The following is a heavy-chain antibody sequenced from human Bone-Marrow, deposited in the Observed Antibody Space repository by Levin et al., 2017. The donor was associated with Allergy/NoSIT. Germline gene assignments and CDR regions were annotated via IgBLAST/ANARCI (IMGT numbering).Heavy chain of an antibody. J-gene: IGHJ5*02. D-gene: IGHD4-23*01. CDR3: ARDYGGNSGWFDP. CDR2: MSPNSGNT. CDR1: GYTFTSYD. V-gene: IGHV1-8*01. Sequence: KLGESLKISCKASGYTFTSYDINWVRQATGQGLEWLGWMSPNSGNTGYAQKFQGRLTLTRSTSISTAYMELSSLQSEDTAVYYCARDYGGNSGWFDPWGQGTLVTVSS.